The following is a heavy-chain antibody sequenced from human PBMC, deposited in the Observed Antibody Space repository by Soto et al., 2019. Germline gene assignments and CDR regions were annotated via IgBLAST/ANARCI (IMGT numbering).Heavy chain of an antibody. CDR1: GFTFSRYG. D-gene: IGHD6-6*01. V-gene: IGHV3-23*01. J-gene: IGHJ4*02. CDR3: AKRVDYSSSTHYLDS. Sequence: GRSLRLSCAASGFTFSRYGMNWVRQAPGKGLEWVSRVSDSGGSKYYADSVKGRFTIFRDNSKNTLYLEMNSLRAEDRAIYYCAKRVDYSSSTHYLDSGGQGT. CDR2: VSDSGGSK.